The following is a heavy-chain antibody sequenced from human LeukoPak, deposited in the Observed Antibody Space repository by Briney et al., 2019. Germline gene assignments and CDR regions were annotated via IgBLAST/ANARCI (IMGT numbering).Heavy chain of an antibody. Sequence: GGSLRLSCVASGFTFSDYYMSWIRQAPGKGLEWVSYISSRGSTIYYADSVKGRFTISRDNAKNSLYLQMNSLRAEDTAVYYCARDPLYYYDSSGADYFDYRGQGTLVTVSS. J-gene: IGHJ4*02. D-gene: IGHD3-22*01. CDR1: GFTFSDYY. V-gene: IGHV3-11*01. CDR3: ARDPLYYYDSSGADYFDY. CDR2: ISSRGSTI.